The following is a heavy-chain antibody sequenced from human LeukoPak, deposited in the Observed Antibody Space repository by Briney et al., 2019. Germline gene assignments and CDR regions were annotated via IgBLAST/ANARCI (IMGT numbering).Heavy chain of an antibody. CDR3: AMSVEMPPIPSFDY. D-gene: IGHD5-24*01. J-gene: IGHJ4*02. Sequence: GASVKVSCKTSGYIFTPHHIHWMRQAPGQGLELLGWVSAANNPEYSQKFQGRVVITRDASATTSYLELNSLRSEYTAVYYCAMSVEMPPIPSFDYWGQGTLVTVSS. V-gene: IGHV1-3*01. CDR2: VSAANNP. CDR1: GYIFTPHH.